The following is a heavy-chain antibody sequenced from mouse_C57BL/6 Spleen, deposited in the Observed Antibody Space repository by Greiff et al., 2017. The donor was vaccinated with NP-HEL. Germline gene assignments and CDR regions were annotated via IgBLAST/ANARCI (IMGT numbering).Heavy chain of an antibody. CDR3: ARSPLRYWYFDV. CDR2: IYPGSGNT. Sequence: VQLQQSGAELVRPGASVKLSCKASGYTFTDYYINWVKQRPGQGLEWIARIYPGSGNTYYNEKFKGKATLTAEKSSSTAYMQLSSLTSEDSAVYFCARSPLRYWYFDVWGTGTTVTVSS. CDR1: GYTFTDYY. V-gene: IGHV1-76*01. J-gene: IGHJ1*03. D-gene: IGHD1-1*01.